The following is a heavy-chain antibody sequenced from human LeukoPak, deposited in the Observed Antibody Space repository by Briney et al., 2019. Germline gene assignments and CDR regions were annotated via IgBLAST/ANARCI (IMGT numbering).Heavy chain of an antibody. CDR3: ATVINSYGPPDY. V-gene: IGHV1-69-2*01. CDR1: GYTFTDYY. Sequence: ASVKISCKXSGYTFTDYYMHWVQQAPGKGLEWMGLVDPEDGETIYSEKFQGRVTITADTSTDTAYMELSSLRSEDTAVYYCATVINSYGPPDYWGQGTLVTVSS. J-gene: IGHJ4*02. CDR2: VDPEDGET. D-gene: IGHD5-18*01.